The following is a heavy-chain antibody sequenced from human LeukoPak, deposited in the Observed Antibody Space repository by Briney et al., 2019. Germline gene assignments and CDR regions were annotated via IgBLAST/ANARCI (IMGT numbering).Heavy chain of an antibody. CDR1: GFTFSRFS. CDR3: ARSKGVYYYDSSGYYFDY. D-gene: IGHD3-22*01. V-gene: IGHV3-30-3*01. Sequence: PGGSLRLSCAASGFTFSRFSMSWVRQAPGKGLEWVAVISYDGSNKYYADSVKGRFTISRDNSKNTLYLQMNSLRAEDTAVYYCARSKGVYYYDSSGYYFDYWGQGTLVTVSS. J-gene: IGHJ4*02. CDR2: ISYDGSNK.